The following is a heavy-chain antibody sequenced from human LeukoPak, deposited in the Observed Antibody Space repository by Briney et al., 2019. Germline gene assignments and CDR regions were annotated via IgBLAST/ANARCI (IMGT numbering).Heavy chain of an antibody. J-gene: IGHJ4*02. CDR3: ATLGTPVY. CDR1: GFTVSSNY. CDR2: ISSSSTTI. D-gene: IGHD3-16*01. Sequence: GGSLRLSCAASGFTVSSNYMSWVRQAPGKGLEWVSYISSSSTTIYYADSVKGRFTISRDNAKNSLYLQMNSLRDEDTAVYYCATLGTPVYWGQGTLVTVSS. V-gene: IGHV3-48*02.